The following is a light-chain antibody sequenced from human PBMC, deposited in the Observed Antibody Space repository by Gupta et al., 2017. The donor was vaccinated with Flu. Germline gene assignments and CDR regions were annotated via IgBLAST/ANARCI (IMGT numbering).Light chain of an antibody. CDR2: GSN. Sequence: VTISCSGSTSNIGTNNVNWYQQVPGTSPKLLIYGSNQRPSGVPDRFAGSKSGTSASLAISGLQSEDEADYYCAAWDDSLNGHYVFGTGTKVTVL. CDR3: AAWDDSLNGHYV. V-gene: IGLV1-44*01. J-gene: IGLJ1*01. CDR1: TSNIGTNN.